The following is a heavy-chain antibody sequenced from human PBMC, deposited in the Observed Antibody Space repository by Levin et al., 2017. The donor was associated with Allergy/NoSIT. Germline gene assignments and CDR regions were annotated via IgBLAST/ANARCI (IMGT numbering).Heavy chain of an antibody. V-gene: IGHV4-61*02. CDR1: GGSISSGSYY. Sequence: LRLSCTVSGGSISSGSYYWSWIRQPAGKGLEWIGRIYTSGSTNYNPSLKSRVTISVDTSKNQFSLKLSSVTAADTAVYYCARENDILTGYYRDAFDIWGQGTMVTVSS. J-gene: IGHJ3*02. D-gene: IGHD3-9*01. CDR2: IYTSGST. CDR3: ARENDILTGYYRDAFDI.